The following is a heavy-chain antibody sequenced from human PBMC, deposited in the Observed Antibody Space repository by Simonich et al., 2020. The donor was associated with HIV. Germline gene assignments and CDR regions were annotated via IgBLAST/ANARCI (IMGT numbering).Heavy chain of an antibody. CDR3: ARRDRELILYFDY. CDR2: INHSGIT. CDR1: VGSSSGYY. V-gene: IGHV4-34*01. J-gene: IGHJ4*02. D-gene: IGHD3-3*01. Sequence: QVQLQQWGAGLLKPSETLSLTCAVYVGSSSGYYWSWIRQPPGKGLEWIGEINHSGITNYKSSLNSRATISVDKSKNQFSLKLSSVTAADTAIYYCARRDRELILYFDYWGQGNLVTVSS.